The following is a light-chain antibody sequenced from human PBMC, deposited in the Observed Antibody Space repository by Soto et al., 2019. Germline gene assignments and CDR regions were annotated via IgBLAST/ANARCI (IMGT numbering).Light chain of an antibody. CDR3: SSYTRTSYVL. CDR1: SSDIGGYNY. J-gene: IGLJ2*01. Sequence: QSVLTQPASVSGSPGQSITISCTGTSSDIGGYNYVSWYQQHPGKAPKLMIYGVTNRPSGVSNRFSGSKSGNTASLTISGLQAEDEADYYCSSYTRTSYVLFGGGTKLTVL. CDR2: GVT. V-gene: IGLV2-14*01.